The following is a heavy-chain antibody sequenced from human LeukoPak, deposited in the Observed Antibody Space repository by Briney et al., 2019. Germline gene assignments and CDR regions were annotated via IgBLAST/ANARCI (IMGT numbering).Heavy chain of an antibody. CDR3: ARLYCSSTSCYLSWFDP. D-gene: IGHD2-2*01. CDR2: INHSGST. J-gene: IGHJ5*02. CDR1: GGSFSGNY. V-gene: IGHV4-34*01. Sequence: SETLSLTCAVYGGSFSGNYWSWIRQPPGKGLEWIGEINHSGSTNYNPSLKSRVTISVDTSKNQFSLKLSSVTAADTAVYYCARLYCSSTSCYLSWFDPWGQGTLVTVSS.